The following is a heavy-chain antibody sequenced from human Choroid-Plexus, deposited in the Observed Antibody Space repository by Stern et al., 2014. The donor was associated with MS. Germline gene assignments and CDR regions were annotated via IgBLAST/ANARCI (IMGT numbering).Heavy chain of an antibody. V-gene: IGHV1-2*02. Sequence: VQLLESGAEVKQPGASMKVTCQASENTFTGSYIHWVRQAPGQGLEWMGWIYPNSGATNYAQRFQDRVSLTSDTSNTLAYMELDRLTSDDTAVYYCARISLGSGIDYWGQGSLVTVSS. J-gene: IGHJ4*02. CDR1: ENTFTGSY. CDR2: IYPNSGAT. D-gene: IGHD1-26*01. CDR3: ARISLGSGIDY.